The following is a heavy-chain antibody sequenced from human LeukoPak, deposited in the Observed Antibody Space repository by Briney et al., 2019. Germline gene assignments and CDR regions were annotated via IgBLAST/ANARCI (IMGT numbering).Heavy chain of an antibody. CDR1: GFTFSGYG. Sequence: GGSLRLSCAASGFTFSGYGMHWVRQAPGKGLEWVSVISYDGSTKYYADSVKGRFTISRDNSKNTLYLQMNSLRAEDTAVYYCAKDGQGFDYWGQGTLVTVSS. CDR3: AKDGQGFDY. J-gene: IGHJ4*02. V-gene: IGHV3-30*18. CDR2: ISYDGSTK.